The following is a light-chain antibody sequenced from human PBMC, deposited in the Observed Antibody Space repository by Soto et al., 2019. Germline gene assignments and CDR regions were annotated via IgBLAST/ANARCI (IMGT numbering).Light chain of an antibody. Sequence: ESVLTQSPGTLSVSPGGRASLCWGGSQIVSGNLAWYRQKPGQAPRLLIYGASIRAASVPDRFSGSGSGTEFTPTISSPDPEDFTLHYCHCYQTFGQGTKV. CDR3: HCYQT. V-gene: IGKV3-20*01. CDR2: GAS. CDR1: QIVSGN. J-gene: IGKJ1*01.